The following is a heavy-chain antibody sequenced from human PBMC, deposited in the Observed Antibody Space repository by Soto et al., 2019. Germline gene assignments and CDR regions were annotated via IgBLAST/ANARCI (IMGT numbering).Heavy chain of an antibody. CDR1: GYSFTSYW. CDR2: IYPGDSDT. CDR3: ASLSYDFWSGCGYGMDV. V-gene: IGHV5-51*01. D-gene: IGHD3-3*01. Sequence: PGESLKISCKGSGYSFTSYWIGWVRQMPGKGLEWMGIIYPGDSDTRYSPSFQGQVTISADKSISTAYLQWSSLKASDTAMYYCASLSYDFWSGCGYGMDVWGQGTTVTVSS. J-gene: IGHJ6*02.